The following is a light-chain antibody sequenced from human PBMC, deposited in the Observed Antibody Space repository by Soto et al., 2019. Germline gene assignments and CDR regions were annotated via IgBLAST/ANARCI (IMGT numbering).Light chain of an antibody. CDR2: GAS. V-gene: IGKV3-15*01. Sequence: EIVMTQSPATLSVSPGERATLSCRASQSVSSNLAWYQQKPGQAPRLLIYGASTRATGIPARFSGSGSGTEFTLTISSLQSEDFAVYYCQQYNSSPYTFGQGTKVEIK. CDR3: QQYNSSPYT. CDR1: QSVSSN. J-gene: IGKJ2*01.